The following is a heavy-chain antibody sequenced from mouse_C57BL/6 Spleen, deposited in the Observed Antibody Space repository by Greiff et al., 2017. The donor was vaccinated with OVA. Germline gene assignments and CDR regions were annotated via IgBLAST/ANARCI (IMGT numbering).Heavy chain of an antibody. J-gene: IGHJ4*01. CDR2: INPSNGGT. CDR3: ARLVTTSAGRGYAMDY. V-gene: IGHV1-53*01. CDR1: GYTFTSYW. Sequence: QVQLQQPGTDLVKPGASVKLSCKASGYTFTSYWMHWVKQRPGQGLEWIGNINPSNGGTNYNEKFKSKATLTVDKSSSTAYMQLSSLTSEDSAVYYCARLVTTSAGRGYAMDYWGQGTSVTVSS. D-gene: IGHD2-2*01.